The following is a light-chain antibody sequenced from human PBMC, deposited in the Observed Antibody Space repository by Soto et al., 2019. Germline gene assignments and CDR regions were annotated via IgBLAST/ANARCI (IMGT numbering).Light chain of an antibody. CDR1: QSVSSSY. J-gene: IGKJ4*01. CDR2: GAS. V-gene: IGKV3-15*01. CDR3: QQYNSWPHT. Sequence: EIVLTQSPGTLCLSTGERATLSCRASQSVSSSYLAWYQQKPGQAPGLLIFGASTRATGSPARFSGSGSETEFTLTISSRQSEDFAVYYCQQYNSWPHTFGGGIKVDIK.